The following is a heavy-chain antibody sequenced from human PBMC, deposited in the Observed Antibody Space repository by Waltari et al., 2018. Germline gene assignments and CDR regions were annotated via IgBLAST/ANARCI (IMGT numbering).Heavy chain of an antibody. D-gene: IGHD4-17*01. CDR3: ARGHDGDYEIGFDY. V-gene: IGHV3-21*01. CDR1: GFTFSSYS. J-gene: IGHJ4*02. Sequence: EVQLVESGGGLVKPGGSLRISCAASGFTFSSYSMNWVRQAPGKGLEWVSSISSSSSYIYYADSVKGRFTISRDNAKNSLYLQMNSLRAEDTAVYYCARGHDGDYEIGFDYWGQGTLVTVSS. CDR2: ISSSSSYI.